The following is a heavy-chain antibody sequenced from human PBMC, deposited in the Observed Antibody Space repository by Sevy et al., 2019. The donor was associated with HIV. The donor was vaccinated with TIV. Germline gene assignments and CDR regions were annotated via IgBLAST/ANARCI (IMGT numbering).Heavy chain of an antibody. J-gene: IGHJ3*02. CDR1: EFTFRSYA. CDR3: AKGDEPAADYADYVPNAFDI. D-gene: IGHD4-17*01. Sequence: GGSLRLSCAVSEFTFRSYAMSWVRQAPGKGLEWVSSISGPGALTYYAESVKGRFTISRDNSKNTLFLQMNSLRAEDTALYYCAKGDEPAADYADYVPNAFDIWGQGTMVTVSS. V-gene: IGHV3-23*01. CDR2: ISGPGALT.